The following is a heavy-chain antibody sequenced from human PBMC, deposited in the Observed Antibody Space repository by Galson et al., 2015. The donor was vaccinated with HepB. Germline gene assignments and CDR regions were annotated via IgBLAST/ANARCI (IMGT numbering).Heavy chain of an antibody. CDR1: GYTFTSYY. J-gene: IGHJ6*02. D-gene: IGHD6-13*01. CDR2: INPSGGST. Sequence: SVKVSCKASGYTFTSYYMHWVRQAPGQGLEWMGIINPSGGSTSYAQKFQGRVTMTRDTSTSTVYMELSSLRSEDTAVYYCAKPKKPERAEYGMDVWGQGTTATVSS. CDR3: AKPKKPERAEYGMDV. V-gene: IGHV1-46*01.